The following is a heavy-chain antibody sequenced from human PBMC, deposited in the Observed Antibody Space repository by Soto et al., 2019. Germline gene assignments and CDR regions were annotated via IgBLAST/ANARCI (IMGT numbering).Heavy chain of an antibody. CDR2: IYHSGT. J-gene: IGHJ4*02. CDR1: GGSISSGGYS. Sequence: QLQLQESGSGLVKPSQTLSLTCAVSGGSISSGGYSWGWIRQPPGKGLEWIGNIYHSGTYYNPSLKSRVTISVDRSKNQFSLKLSSVSAADTAVYYCARGGKTVTTLDYWGQGTLVTVSS. V-gene: IGHV4-30-2*01. D-gene: IGHD4-17*01. CDR3: ARGGKTVTTLDY.